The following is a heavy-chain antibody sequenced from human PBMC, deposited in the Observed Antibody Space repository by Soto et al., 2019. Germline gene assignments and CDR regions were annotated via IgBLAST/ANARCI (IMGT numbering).Heavy chain of an antibody. CDR1: GFTFSSYG. CDR2: IWYDGNKK. Sequence: GGSLRLSCAASGFTFSSYGMHWVRQAPGKGLEWVAVIWYDGNKKYYADSVKGRFTISRGNSKNTLYVQMTSLRAEDTAVYYCARGLHSLFDYWGQGTLVTVSS. J-gene: IGHJ4*02. D-gene: IGHD2-21*01. V-gene: IGHV3-33*01. CDR3: ARGLHSLFDY.